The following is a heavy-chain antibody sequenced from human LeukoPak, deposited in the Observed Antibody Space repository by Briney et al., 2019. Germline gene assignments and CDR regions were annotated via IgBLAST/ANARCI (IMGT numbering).Heavy chain of an antibody. CDR3: ARDRIAVAGLYYYYYMDV. CDR2: IYYSGST. Sequence: SETLSLTCTVSGGSISSYYWSWIRQPPGKGLEWIGYIYYSGSTNYNPSLKSRVTISVDTSKNQFSLKLSSVTAADTAVYYCARDRIAVAGLYYYYYMDVWGKGTTVTVSS. V-gene: IGHV4-59*01. D-gene: IGHD6-19*01. CDR1: GGSISSYY. J-gene: IGHJ6*03.